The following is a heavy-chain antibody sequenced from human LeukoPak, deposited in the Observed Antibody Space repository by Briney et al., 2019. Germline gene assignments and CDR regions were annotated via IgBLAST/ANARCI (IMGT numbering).Heavy chain of an antibody. CDR3: TTGGTVTFDY. Sequence: GGSLRLSCAAYGFTVSSNYMSWVRRAPGKGLEWVGRIKSKTDGGTTDYAAPVKGRFTISRDDSKNTLYLQMNSLKTEDTAVYYCTTGGTVTFDYWGQGTLVTVSS. J-gene: IGHJ4*02. CDR2: IKSKTDGGTT. V-gene: IGHV3-15*01. CDR1: GFTVSSNY. D-gene: IGHD4-17*01.